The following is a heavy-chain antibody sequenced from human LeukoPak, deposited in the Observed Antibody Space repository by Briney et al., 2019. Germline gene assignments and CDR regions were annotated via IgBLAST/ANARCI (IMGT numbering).Heavy chain of an antibody. CDR1: GFTFRSYV. J-gene: IGHJ4*02. CDR2: TSYDGSNK. V-gene: IGHV3-30*18. D-gene: IGHD3-9*01. CDR3: AKVIRDDILTGFDY. Sequence: GGSLSLSCAASGFTFRSYVMHWVRQAPGKGLEWVAVTSYDGSNKYYADSVKGRFTISRDNSKNTLYLQMNSLRPEDTAVYYCAKVIRDDILTGFDYLGQGTLVTVSS.